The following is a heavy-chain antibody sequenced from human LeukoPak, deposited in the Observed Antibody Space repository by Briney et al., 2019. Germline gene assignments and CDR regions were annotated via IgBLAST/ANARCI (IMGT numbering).Heavy chain of an antibody. J-gene: IGHJ6*04. CDR3: ARLARLTLIRGVTAYHSLDV. CDR2: IYHSGST. CDR1: GYSISSAYY. D-gene: IGHD3-10*01. Sequence: PSETLSLTCAVSGYSISSAYYWGRIRQPPGKGLELIGSIYHSGSTYYNPSLKNRVTISVDTSKNQFSLKLSSVTAADTAVYYCARLARLTLIRGVTAYHSLDVWGKGTKVTVSS. V-gene: IGHV4-38-2*01.